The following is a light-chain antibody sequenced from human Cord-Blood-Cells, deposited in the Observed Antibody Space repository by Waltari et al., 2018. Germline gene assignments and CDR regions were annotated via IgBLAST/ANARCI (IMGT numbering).Light chain of an antibody. CDR3: QQYYSTPFT. J-gene: IGKJ3*01. V-gene: IGKV4-1*01. CDR1: QSVLYSSNNKNY. CDR2: WAS. Sequence: DIVMTQSPDSLAVSLGERATINCKSSQSVLYSSNNKNYLAWYQQKPGQPPNLLIYWASTRESGVPDRFSGSGSGTDFTLTISSLQAEDVVVYYCQQYYSTPFTFGPGTKVDIK.